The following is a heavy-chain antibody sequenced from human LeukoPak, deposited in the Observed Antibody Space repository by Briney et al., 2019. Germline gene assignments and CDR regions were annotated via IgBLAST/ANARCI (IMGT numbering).Heavy chain of an antibody. CDR1: GGSVSSGRYY. CDR2: IFYGGST. CDR3: AREILWHSGYDWLGPFDY. V-gene: IGHV4-61*01. J-gene: IGHJ4*02. D-gene: IGHD5-12*01. Sequence: SETLSLSCTVSGGSVSSGRYYWSWIRLPPGKGIESHGYIFYGGSTKFKPSLKIRVAISVDTSKIQFSLKLSSVTAADTAVYYCAREILWHSGYDWLGPFDYWGQGTLVTVSS.